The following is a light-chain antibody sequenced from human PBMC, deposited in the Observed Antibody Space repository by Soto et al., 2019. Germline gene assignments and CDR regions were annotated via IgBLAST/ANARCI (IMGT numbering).Light chain of an antibody. V-gene: IGKV3-20*01. Sequence: EIALTQSPGTLSLSPEERATLSCRASQSVSSSYLAWYQQKPGQAPRLLIYGASSRATGSPDRFGGSGSGTDFTLTISRLEPEDFAVYYCQQYGSSPWTFGQGTKVDIK. CDR3: QQYGSSPWT. J-gene: IGKJ1*01. CDR1: QSVSSSY. CDR2: GAS.